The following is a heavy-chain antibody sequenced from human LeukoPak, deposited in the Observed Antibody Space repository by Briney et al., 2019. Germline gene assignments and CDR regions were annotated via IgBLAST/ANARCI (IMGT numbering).Heavy chain of an antibody. D-gene: IGHD6-19*01. V-gene: IGHV1-2*02. CDR2: INANSGDT. CDR1: GYTFTAYH. Sequence: ASVKVSCPGSGYTFTAYHMHWVRQAPGQGLEWMGWINANSGDTNYAQKFQGRVTITRDTSINTAYMELSSLRSDDTAVYFCARLAVPPSCGQGTLVTVSA. J-gene: IGHJ5*02. CDR3: ARLAVPPS.